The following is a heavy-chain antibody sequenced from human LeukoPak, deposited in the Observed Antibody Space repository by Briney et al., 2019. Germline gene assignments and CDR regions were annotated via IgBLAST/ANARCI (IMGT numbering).Heavy chain of an antibody. Sequence: PGRSLRLSCAASGFTFSPYAMHWVRQAPGKGLEWVAVISYDGSNKYYADSVKGRFTISRDNSKNTLYLQMNSLRAEDTAVYYCAKDHSSSWYGRFYSYYYYMDVWGKGTTVTVSS. CDR3: AKDHSSSWYGRFYSYYYYMDV. D-gene: IGHD6-13*01. CDR1: GFTFSPYA. J-gene: IGHJ6*03. CDR2: ISYDGSNK. V-gene: IGHV3-30*04.